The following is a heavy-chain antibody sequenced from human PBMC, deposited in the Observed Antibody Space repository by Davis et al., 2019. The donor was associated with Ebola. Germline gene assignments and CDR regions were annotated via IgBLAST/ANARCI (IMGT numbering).Heavy chain of an antibody. J-gene: IGHJ4*02. CDR1: GGTFSSYA. V-gene: IGHV1-8*02. CDR3: ARGGYSYGYGLDF. D-gene: IGHD5-18*01. Sequence: ASVKVSCKASGGTFSSYAISWVRQAPGQGLEWMGWMNPNSGNTGYAQKFQGRVTMTWNNSITTAYLEVRSLTSDDTSVYYCARGGYSYGYGLDFWGQGSLVTVSS. CDR2: MNPNSGNT.